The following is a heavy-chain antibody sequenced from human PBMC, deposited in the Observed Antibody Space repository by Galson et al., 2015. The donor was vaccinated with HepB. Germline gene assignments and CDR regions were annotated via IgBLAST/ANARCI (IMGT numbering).Heavy chain of an antibody. V-gene: IGHV3-9*01. CDR1: GFTFDASA. D-gene: IGHD2/OR15-2a*01. J-gene: IGHJ3*02. CDR2: ISWNSGNI. CDR3: AKARPPGVQLLLGAFDI. Sequence: SLRLSCAASGFTFDASAMHWVRQAPGKGLEWVSGISWNSGNIGYADSVKGRFTISRDNAKNSLYLQMNSLRAEDSALYYCAKARPPGVQLLLGAFDIWGQGTMVTVSS.